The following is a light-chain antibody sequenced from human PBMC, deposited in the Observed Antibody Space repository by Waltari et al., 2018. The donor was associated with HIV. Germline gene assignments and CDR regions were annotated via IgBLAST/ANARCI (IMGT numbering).Light chain of an antibody. CDR2: DNN. CDR3: GTWDSSLSGVV. CDR1: SSHIGKNF. J-gene: IGLJ3*02. V-gene: IGLV1-51*01. Sequence: QSVLTQPPSVSAAPGQKVTIPCPGSSSHIGKNFVAWYKQLPGTAPKLLIYDNNKRPSGIPDRFSGSKSGTSATLGITGLQTGDEADYYCGTWDSSLSGVVFGGGTKLTVL.